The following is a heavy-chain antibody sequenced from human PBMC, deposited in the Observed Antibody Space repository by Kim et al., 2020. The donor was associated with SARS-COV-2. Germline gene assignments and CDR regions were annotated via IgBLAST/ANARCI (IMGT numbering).Heavy chain of an antibody. J-gene: IGHJ4*02. CDR2: GSEK. CDR3: ARALRADY. Sequence: GSEKYYVDSVKGRFTISRDNAKNSLYLQMNSLRAEDTAVYYCARALRADYWGQGTLVTVSS. V-gene: IGHV3-7*01.